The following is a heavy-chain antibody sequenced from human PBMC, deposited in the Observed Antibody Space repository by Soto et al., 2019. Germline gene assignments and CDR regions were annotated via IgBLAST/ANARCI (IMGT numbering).Heavy chain of an antibody. CDR2: INPKKGAT. CDR1: GYSFTGYS. D-gene: IGHD3-16*01. Sequence: QVHLVQSGAEVKKPGASVKVSCTASGYSFTGYSMHWVLQAPGQGLEWVGWINPKKGATNYAQKFQGWVTMIRDTSISTAYMERRNLKSDDTALYCCAIQDGGVVYWGQGTMVTVSS. J-gene: IGHJ4*02. CDR3: AIQDGGVVY. V-gene: IGHV1-2*04.